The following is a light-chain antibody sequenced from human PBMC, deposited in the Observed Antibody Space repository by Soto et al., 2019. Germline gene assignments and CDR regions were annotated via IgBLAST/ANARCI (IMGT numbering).Light chain of an antibody. J-gene: IGKJ4*01. CDR1: QGVGIT. V-gene: IGKV3-15*01. CDR3: QRYNDWPLT. CDR2: NAF. Sequence: EIVMTQSPATLSVSPGEGVTLSCRASQGVGITLAWYQQKPGQTPRLLIYNAFTRATGIPARFSGSGFGTEFTLTINSLQSEDSAVYYCQRYNDWPLTFGGGTKVEVK.